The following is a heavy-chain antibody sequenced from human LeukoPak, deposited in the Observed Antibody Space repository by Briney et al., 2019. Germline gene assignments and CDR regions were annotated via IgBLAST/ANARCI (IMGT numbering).Heavy chain of an antibody. CDR2: IYYSGST. D-gene: IGHD2-2*01. V-gene: IGHV4-59*08. J-gene: IGHJ5*02. CDR3: ARSRFWFDP. Sequence: PSETLSLTCTVSGGSISSYYWSWIRQPPGEGLEWIGYIYYSGSTNYNPSLKSQVTISVDTSKNQFSLKLSSVTAADTAVYYCARSRFWFDPWGQGTLVTVSS. CDR1: GGSISSYY.